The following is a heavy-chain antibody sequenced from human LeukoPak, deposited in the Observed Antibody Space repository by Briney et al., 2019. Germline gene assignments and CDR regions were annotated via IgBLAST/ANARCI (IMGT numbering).Heavy chain of an antibody. Sequence: GESLKISCKASGYDFTTYWIGWVRQMPGKGLEWMGIVYPGDSDTRYSPSFQGQVTISADRSISIAYLQWSSLKTSDTAMYYCGRHRAANPQPSDVFHIWGRGTMVTVSS. CDR2: VYPGDSDT. CDR1: GYDFTTYW. CDR3: GRHRAANPQPSDVFHI. V-gene: IGHV5-51*01. D-gene: IGHD4/OR15-4a*01. J-gene: IGHJ3*02.